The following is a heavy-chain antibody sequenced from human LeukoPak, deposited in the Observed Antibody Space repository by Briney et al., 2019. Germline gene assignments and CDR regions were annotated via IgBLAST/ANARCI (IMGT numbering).Heavy chain of an antibody. D-gene: IGHD6-13*01. J-gene: IGHJ4*02. CDR1: GFAFSSYE. CDR2: ISSSGSTM. Sequence: GGSLRLSCAATGFAFSSYEMNWVRQAPGKGLEWISYISSSGSTMYYADSVKGRFTISRDNAKNSLYLQMNSLRAEDTAIYYCASSSWYALDYWGQGTLVTVSS. V-gene: IGHV3-48*03. CDR3: ASSSWYALDY.